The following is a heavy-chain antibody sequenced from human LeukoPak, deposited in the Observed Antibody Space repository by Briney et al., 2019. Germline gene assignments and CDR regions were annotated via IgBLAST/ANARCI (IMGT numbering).Heavy chain of an antibody. Sequence: SQTLSLTCTVSGGSISSGSYYWSWIRQPAGKGLEWIGCIYTSGSTNYNPSLKSRVTISVDTSKNQFSLKLSSVTAADTAVYYCARGGRGVQYYYDSTGHFDLWGRGTLVTVSS. CDR1: GGSISSGSYY. CDR2: IYTSGST. J-gene: IGHJ2*01. CDR3: ARGGRGVQYYYDSTGHFDL. V-gene: IGHV4-61*02. D-gene: IGHD3-22*01.